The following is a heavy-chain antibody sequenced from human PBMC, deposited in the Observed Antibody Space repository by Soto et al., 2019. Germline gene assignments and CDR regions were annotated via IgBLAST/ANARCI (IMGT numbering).Heavy chain of an antibody. D-gene: IGHD6-13*01. J-gene: IGHJ6*02. V-gene: IGHV3-23*01. CDR2: ISGSGGST. Sequence: GGSLRLSCAASGFTFSSYAMSWVRQAPGKGLEWVSAISGSGGSTYYADSVKGRFTITRDNSKNTLYLQMNSLRAEDTAVYYCAKALAAAGHLPLYYYYGMDVWGQGTTVTVSS. CDR1: GFTFSSYA. CDR3: AKALAAAGHLPLYYYYGMDV.